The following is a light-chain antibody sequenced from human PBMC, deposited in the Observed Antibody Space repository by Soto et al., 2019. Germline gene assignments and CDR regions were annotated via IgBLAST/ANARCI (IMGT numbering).Light chain of an antibody. CDR3: QRYDGY. Sequence: DTQMTQSPSTLSASVGDTVTITCRARQNINNWLAWYQQKPEKVPKLLIYGASTLEDGVPSRFSGSRSGTEFTLTINSLQPDDFATYYCQRYDGYVGQGTKVDIK. J-gene: IGKJ2*01. V-gene: IGKV1-5*01. CDR2: GAS. CDR1: QNINNW.